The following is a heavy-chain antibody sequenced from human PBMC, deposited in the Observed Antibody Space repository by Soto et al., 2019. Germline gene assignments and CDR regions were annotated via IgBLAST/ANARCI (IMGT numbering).Heavy chain of an antibody. D-gene: IGHD2-21*02. CDR3: ARAYCGGDCPRYYYYGMDV. CDR1: GFTFSSYS. Sequence: PGGSLRLSCAASGFTFSSYSMNWVRQAPGKGLEWVSYISSSSSTIYYADSVKGRFTISRDNAKNSLYLQMNSLRAEDTAVYYCARAYCGGDCPRYYYYGMDVWGQGTTVTVSS. J-gene: IGHJ6*02. V-gene: IGHV3-48*01. CDR2: ISSSSSTI.